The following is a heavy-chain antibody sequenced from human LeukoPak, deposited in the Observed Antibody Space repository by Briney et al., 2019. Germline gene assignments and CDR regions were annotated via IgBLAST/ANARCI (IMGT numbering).Heavy chain of an antibody. J-gene: IGHJ4*02. D-gene: IGHD3-10*01. V-gene: IGHV2-70*11. CDR3: ARCMVRGLHFDY. CDR1: GFSLSTSGMC. CDR2: IDWDDDK. Sequence: SGPALVKPTQTLTLTCTFSGFSLSTSGMCVSWIRQPPGKALEWLARIDWDDDKYYSTSLKTRLTISKDTSKNQVVLTMTNMDPVDTATYYCARCMVRGLHFDYWGQGTLVTVSS.